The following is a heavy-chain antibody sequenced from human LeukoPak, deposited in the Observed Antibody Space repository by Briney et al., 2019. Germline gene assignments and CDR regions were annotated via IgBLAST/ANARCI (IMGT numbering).Heavy chain of an antibody. D-gene: IGHD3-10*01. V-gene: IGHV3-15*01. CDR3: TTVIYYGSGSANFDY. CDR1: GFTFRNAW. J-gene: IGHJ4*02. CDR2: IKSKTDGGTT. Sequence: GGSLRLSCAASGFTFRNAWMTWVRQPPGKGMEWVGRIKSKTDGGTTDYAAPVKGRFTISRDDSKTTLSLQMNSLKTEDTAVYYCTTVIYYGSGSANFDYWGQGALVTVSS.